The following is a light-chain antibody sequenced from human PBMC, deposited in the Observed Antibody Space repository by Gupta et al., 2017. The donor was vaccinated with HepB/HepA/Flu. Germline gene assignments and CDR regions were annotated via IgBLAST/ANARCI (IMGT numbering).Light chain of an antibody. Sequence: EIVFTQSPGTLSLSPGEGATLSCRATQSVSNKYLAWYQQTPGQAPRLLIYGASSRAAGIPDRFSGSGSGTDFTLTISRLESEDFAVYYCQQYGSSPWTFGQGTKVEIK. CDR1: QSVSNKY. V-gene: IGKV3-20*01. J-gene: IGKJ1*01. CDR3: QQYGSSPWT. CDR2: GAS.